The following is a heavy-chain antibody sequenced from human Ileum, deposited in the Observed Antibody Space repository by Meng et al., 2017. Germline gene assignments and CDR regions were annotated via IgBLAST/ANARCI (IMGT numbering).Heavy chain of an antibody. CDR1: GGSFSTFT. D-gene: IGHD2-2*01. Sequence: QVQLVQSGAEVKKPGSSVRVSCKASGGSFSTFTIHWVRQAPGQGLEWMGWTSTYNSNRNYAQSLQGRVTMTTDTSTTTAYMELRSLTFDDTAVYYCARGRHCSSTTCYLSDSWGQGTLVTVSS. CDR3: ARGRHCSSTTCYLSDS. V-gene: IGHV1-18*01. CDR2: TSTYNSNR. J-gene: IGHJ4*02.